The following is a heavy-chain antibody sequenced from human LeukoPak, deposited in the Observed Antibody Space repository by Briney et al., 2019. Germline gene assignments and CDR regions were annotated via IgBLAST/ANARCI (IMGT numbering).Heavy chain of an antibody. J-gene: IGHJ3*02. V-gene: IGHV4-4*02. Sequence: PSETLSLTCAVSGGSISSSNWWSWVRQPPGKGLEWIGEIYHSGSTNYNPSLKSRVTISVDKSKNQFSLKLSSVTAADTAVYYCAKAPGSSWDAFDIWGQGTMVTVSS. CDR2: IYHSGST. CDR1: GGSISSSNW. CDR3: AKAPGSSWDAFDI. D-gene: IGHD6-13*01.